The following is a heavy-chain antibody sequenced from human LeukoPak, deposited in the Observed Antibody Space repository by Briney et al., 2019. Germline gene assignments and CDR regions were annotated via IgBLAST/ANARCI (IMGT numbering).Heavy chain of an antibody. J-gene: IGHJ4*02. D-gene: IGHD6-13*01. V-gene: IGHV1-2*02. CDR1: GYTFTVYY. CDR2: INPNSGGT. Sequence: ASVTVSFKASGYTFTVYYMHWVRQAPGQGLEWMGWINPNSGGTNYSQKFQGRVTMTRDTSISTAYMELSRVRSDDTAVYYCAREWIAAAGTDYWGQGTLVTVSS. CDR3: AREWIAAAGTDY.